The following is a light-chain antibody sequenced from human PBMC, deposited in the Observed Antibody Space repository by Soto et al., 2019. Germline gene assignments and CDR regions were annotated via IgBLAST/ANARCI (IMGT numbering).Light chain of an antibody. CDR2: QTS. CDR1: QYINTR. CDR3: HQRQSWPRT. V-gene: IGKV3-11*01. Sequence: IGLSKSPAALSSIQGDRVTLSCRASQYINTRLAWYQHRPGQAPRLLIYQTSIRAAGIPARFSASGSGTDFTLTISDVQPEGFALYYCHQRQSWPRTFCQRTKADIK. J-gene: IGKJ1*01.